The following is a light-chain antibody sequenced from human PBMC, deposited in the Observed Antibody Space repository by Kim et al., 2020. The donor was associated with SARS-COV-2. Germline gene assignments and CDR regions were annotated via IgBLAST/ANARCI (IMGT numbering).Light chain of an antibody. V-gene: IGLV2-11*01. Sequence: PGQSVTSSCTGTSSDVGGYNYVSWYQQHPGKAPKLMIYDVSKRPSGVPDRFSGSKSGNTASLTISGLQAEDEADYYCCSYAGSNVVFGGGTQLTVL. CDR1: SSDVGGYNY. J-gene: IGLJ2*01. CDR3: CSYAGSNVV. CDR2: DVS.